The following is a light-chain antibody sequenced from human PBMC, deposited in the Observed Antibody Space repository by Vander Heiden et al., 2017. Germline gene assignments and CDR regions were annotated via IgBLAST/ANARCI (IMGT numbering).Light chain of an antibody. CDR1: QGISSW. CDR2: SAS. V-gene: IGKV1-12*01. J-gene: IGKJ1*01. CDR3: QQANSFPWT. Sequence: DIQMTQSPSSVSASVGDRVTITCRASQGISSWVAWYQQKPGKAPKLLIHSASTLQSGVPSRFTGSGSGTDFTLTISSLEPEDFATYYCQQANSFPWTFGQGTKVEIK.